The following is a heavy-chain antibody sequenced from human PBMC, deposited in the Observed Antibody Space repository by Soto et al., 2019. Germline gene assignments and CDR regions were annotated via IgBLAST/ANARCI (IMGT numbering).Heavy chain of an antibody. CDR3: ARVPFVGYFDWLDP. V-gene: IGHV4-59*01. D-gene: IGHD3-9*01. CDR2: MHHTQGT. J-gene: IGHJ5*02. CDR1: GASISSYY. Sequence: SETLSLTCSVSGASISSYYWTWIRQPPGGGLEWIGYMHHTQGTNDNPSLRGRVHMSIATSMNQFSLRLTSVTAADTAVYYCARVPFVGYFDWLDPWGHGTLVTVSS.